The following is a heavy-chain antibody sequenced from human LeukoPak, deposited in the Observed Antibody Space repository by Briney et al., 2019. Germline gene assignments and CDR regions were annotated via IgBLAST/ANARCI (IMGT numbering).Heavy chain of an antibody. J-gene: IGHJ6*03. D-gene: IGHD2-15*01. CDR1: GFTFSDYY. V-gene: IGHV3-11*04. Sequence: NPGGSLRLSCSASGFTFSDYYMSWIRQAPGKGLEWVSIISSSGSTTFYADSVKGRFTISRDSAQNSLYLQMNSLRVDDTTIYYCARAGGPPHYYYYYMDVWGNGTTVTVSS. CDR2: ISSSGSTT. CDR3: ARAGGPPHYYYYYMDV.